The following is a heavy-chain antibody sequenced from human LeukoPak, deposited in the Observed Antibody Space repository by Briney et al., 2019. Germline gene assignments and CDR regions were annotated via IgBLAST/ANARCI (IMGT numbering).Heavy chain of an antibody. D-gene: IGHD2-15*01. CDR1: GGSISSYY. J-gene: IGHJ4*02. CDR2: IYYSGST. Sequence: SETLSLTCTVSGGSISSYYWSWIRQPPGKGLEWIGYIYYSGSTNYNPSLKSRVTISVDTSKNQFSLKLSSVTAADTAVYYCAGDSRWELLAFDYWGQGTLVTVSS. V-gene: IGHV4-59*01. CDR3: AGDSRWELLAFDY.